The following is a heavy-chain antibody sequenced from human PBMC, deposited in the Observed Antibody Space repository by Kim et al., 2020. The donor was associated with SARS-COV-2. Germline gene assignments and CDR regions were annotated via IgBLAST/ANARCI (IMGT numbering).Heavy chain of an antibody. J-gene: IGHJ4*02. CDR3: ARWLQFGGPIYFDY. V-gene: IGHV5-51*01. D-gene: IGHD3-16*01. Sequence: TPSFQGQVTISTDKSISTAYLQWSSLKASDTAMYYCARWLQFGGPIYFDYWGQGTLVTVSS.